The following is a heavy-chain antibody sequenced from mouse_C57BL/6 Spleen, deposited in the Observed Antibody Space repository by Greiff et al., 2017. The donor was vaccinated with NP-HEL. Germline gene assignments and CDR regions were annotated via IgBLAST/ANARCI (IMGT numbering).Heavy chain of an antibody. CDR2: IYPGSGST. Sequence: QVQLQQPGAELVKPGASVKMSCKASGYTFTSYWITWVKQRPGQGLEWIGDIYPGSGSTNYNEKFKSKATLTVDQSSSTAYMQLSSLTSEDSAVYYCARSLPYFDYWGQGTTRTVSS. CDR1: GYTFTSYW. D-gene: IGHD6-2*01. CDR3: ARSLPYFDY. J-gene: IGHJ2*01. V-gene: IGHV1-55*01.